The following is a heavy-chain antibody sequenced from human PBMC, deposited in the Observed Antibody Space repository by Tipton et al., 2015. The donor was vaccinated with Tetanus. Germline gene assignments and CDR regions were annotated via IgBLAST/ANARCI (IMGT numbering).Heavy chain of an antibody. D-gene: IGHD2-15*01. CDR3: VRPDRYCSGGSCYLALDY. J-gene: IGHJ4*02. Sequence: QSGAEVKKPGASVNVSCKASGYTFTSYFMQWVRQAPGQGLEWMGIINPSGGRTNYVQKFQGRLTMTRDKSTSTVYMELSSLRSDDTAVYYCVRPDRYCSGGSCYLALDYWGQGTLISVSS. CDR1: GYTFTSYF. CDR2: INPSGGRT. V-gene: IGHV1-46*01.